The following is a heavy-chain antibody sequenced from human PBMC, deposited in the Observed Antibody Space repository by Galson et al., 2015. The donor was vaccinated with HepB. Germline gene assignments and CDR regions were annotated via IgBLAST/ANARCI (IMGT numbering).Heavy chain of an antibody. Sequence: QSGAEVKKPGESLKISCKGSGYSFTNHWIAWVRQMPGKGLEWMGFICPDDSDTRYSPSFQGLVTISADKSISTAYLQWSGLKASDTAAYYCARLLGFGELKNFDYWGQGTLVTVSS. CDR1: GYSFTNHW. CDR2: ICPDDSDT. CDR3: ARLLGFGELKNFDY. D-gene: IGHD3-10*01. V-gene: IGHV5-51*01. J-gene: IGHJ4*02.